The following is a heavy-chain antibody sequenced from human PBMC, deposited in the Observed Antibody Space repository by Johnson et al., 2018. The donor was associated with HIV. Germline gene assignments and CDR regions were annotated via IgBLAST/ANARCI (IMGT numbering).Heavy chain of an antibody. V-gene: IGHV3-13*01. CDR2: IGTAGDT. CDR3: ARDGRDLVTRGSFDV. CDR1: GFTFSSYA. D-gene: IGHD3-9*01. Sequence: VQLVESGGGVVQPGRSLRLSCAASGFTFSSYAMHWVRQAPGKGLAWVSAIGTAGDTYYPGSVKGRFTISRENAKNSLYLQMNSLRPEDTAVYYCARDGRDLVTRGSFDVWGQGTVVTVSS. J-gene: IGHJ3*01.